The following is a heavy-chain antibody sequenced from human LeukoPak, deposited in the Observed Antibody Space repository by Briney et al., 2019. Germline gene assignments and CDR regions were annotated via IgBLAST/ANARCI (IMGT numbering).Heavy chain of an antibody. Sequence: GGSLRLSCAASGFTFSGFGMDWVRQAPGKGQGWGAFIRYDGSNKYYADSVQGRFTISRDNSKNTLYLQMHSLRAEDTAVYYCAKDLKRFLEWLGPWGQGTLVTVSS. V-gene: IGHV3-30*02. CDR3: AKDLKRFLEWLGP. J-gene: IGHJ5*02. D-gene: IGHD3-3*01. CDR2: IRYDGSNK. CDR1: GFTFSGFG.